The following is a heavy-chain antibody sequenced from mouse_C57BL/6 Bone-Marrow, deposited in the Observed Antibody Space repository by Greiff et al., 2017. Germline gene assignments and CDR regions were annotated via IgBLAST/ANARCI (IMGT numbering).Heavy chain of an antibody. CDR3: ARSGGNYNWYFDV. CDR2: INPGSGGT. D-gene: IGHD2-1*01. Sequence: QVHVKQSGAELVRPGTSVKVSCKASGYAFTNYLIEWVKQRPGQGLEWIGVINPGSGGTNYNEKFKGKATLTADKSSSTAYMQLSSLTSEDSAVYFCARSGGNYNWYFDVWGTGTTVTVSS. CDR1: GYAFTNYL. V-gene: IGHV1-54*01. J-gene: IGHJ1*03.